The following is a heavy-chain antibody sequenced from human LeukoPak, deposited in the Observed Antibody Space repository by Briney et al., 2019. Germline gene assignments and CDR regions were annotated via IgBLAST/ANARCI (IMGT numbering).Heavy chain of an antibody. CDR2: ISWNSGSI. J-gene: IGHJ4*02. CDR3: AKDQARSSGWYIDY. CDR1: GFTFDDYA. Sequence: PGGSLRLSCAASGFTFDDYAMHWVRQAPGKGLEWVSGISWNSGSIGYADSVKGRFTISRDNAKNSLYLQMNSLRAEDTALYYCAKDQARSSGWYIDYWGQGTLVTVSS. V-gene: IGHV3-9*01. D-gene: IGHD6-19*01.